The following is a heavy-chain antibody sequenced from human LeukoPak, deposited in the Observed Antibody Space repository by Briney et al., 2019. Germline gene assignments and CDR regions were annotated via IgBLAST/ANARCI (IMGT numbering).Heavy chain of an antibody. CDR3: ARSGSGSLNWFDP. CDR2: INHSGST. Sequence: SETLSLTCAVYGGSFSGYYWSWLRQPPGKGLEWIGEINHSGSTNYNPSLKSRVTISVDTSKNQFSLKLSSVTAADTAVYYCARSGSGSLNWFDPWGQGTLVTVSS. J-gene: IGHJ5*02. D-gene: IGHD3-10*01. CDR1: GGSFSGYY. V-gene: IGHV4-34*01.